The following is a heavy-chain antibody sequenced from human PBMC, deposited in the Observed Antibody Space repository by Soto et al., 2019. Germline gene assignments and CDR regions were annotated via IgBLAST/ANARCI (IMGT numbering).Heavy chain of an antibody. Sequence: EVQLLESGGGLVQPGGSLRLSCAASGFSFNKYAMTWVRQAPGKGLEWVAAISGSGGRTHYEDSVKGRFTISRDNSKNILHLQMNSLRVEDTAVFYCARTMTIFGAGLDWGQGTLVSVSS. CDR2: ISGSGGRT. V-gene: IGHV3-23*01. J-gene: IGHJ4*02. D-gene: IGHD3-3*01. CDR1: GFSFNKYA. CDR3: ARTMTIFGAGLD.